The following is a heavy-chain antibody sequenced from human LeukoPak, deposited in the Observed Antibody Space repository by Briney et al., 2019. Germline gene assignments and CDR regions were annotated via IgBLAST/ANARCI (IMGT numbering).Heavy chain of an antibody. V-gene: IGHV3-53*01. J-gene: IGHJ4*02. Sequence: GGSLRLSCAASGFTVSSNYMSWVRQAPGKGLEWVSVIYSGGSTYYADSVKGRFTISRDNSKNTLYLQMNSLRAEDTAVYYCARGHSGSYDFDYWGQGTLVTASS. CDR2: IYSGGST. CDR3: ARGHSGSYDFDY. D-gene: IGHD1-26*01. CDR1: GFTVSSNY.